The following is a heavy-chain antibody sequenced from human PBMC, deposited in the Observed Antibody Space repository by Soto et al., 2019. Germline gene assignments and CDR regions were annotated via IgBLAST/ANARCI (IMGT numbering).Heavy chain of an antibody. CDR3: ARDRRGDGYDYSYYGMDV. CDR2: IYHSGST. J-gene: IGHJ6*02. V-gene: IGHV4-61*01. D-gene: IGHD5-12*01. Sequence: SETLSLTCTVSGGSVNSVSYYWTWIRRPPGKGLEWIGYIYHSGSTNYNPYVKSRVTISLDTSENQFSLKLSSVTAADTAVYYCARDRRGDGYDYSYYGMDVWGQGTTVT. CDR1: GGSVNSVSYY.